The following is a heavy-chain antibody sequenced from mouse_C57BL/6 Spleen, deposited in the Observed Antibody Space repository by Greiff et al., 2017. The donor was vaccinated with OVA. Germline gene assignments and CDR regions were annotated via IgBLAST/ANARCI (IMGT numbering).Heavy chain of an antibody. D-gene: IGHD2-3*01. CDR2: IYPGDGDT. CDR1: GYAFSSSW. J-gene: IGHJ4*01. CDR3: ARDDGYLSLYAMDY. Sequence: QVQLKESGPELVKPGASVKISCKASGYAFSSSWMNWVKQRPGKGLEWIGRIYPGDGDTNYNGKFKGKATLTADKSSSTAYMQLSSLTSEDSAVYFCARDDGYLSLYAMDYWGQGTSGTVSS. V-gene: IGHV1-82*01.